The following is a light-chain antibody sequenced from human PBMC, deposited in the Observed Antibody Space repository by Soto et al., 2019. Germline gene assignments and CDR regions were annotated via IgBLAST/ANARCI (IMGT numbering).Light chain of an antibody. J-gene: IGKJ5*01. Sequence: EIEFTQSPATLSLSPGERATLSCRASQNVEGYLAWYQQKPGQAPRLLIYDASNRAPGIPARFSGSGSGTDFTLTISSLEPEDFAVYYCQQRKTWPPITFGQGTRLEIK. CDR2: DAS. CDR1: QNVEGY. V-gene: IGKV3-11*01. CDR3: QQRKTWPPIT.